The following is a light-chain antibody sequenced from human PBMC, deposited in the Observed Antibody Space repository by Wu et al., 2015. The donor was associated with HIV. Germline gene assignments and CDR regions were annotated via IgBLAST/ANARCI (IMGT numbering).Light chain of an antibody. CDR1: QDISSA. Sequence: AIQLTQSPSSLSASVGDRVTITCRASQDISSALAWYQQKPGKAPNLLVYDASHLEDGVPSRFSGSGSGTKFTLTISSLQAEDFATYYCQQFNRYPITFGQGTRLEIK. J-gene: IGKJ5*01. CDR2: DAS. CDR3: QQFNRYPIT. V-gene: IGKV1-13*02.